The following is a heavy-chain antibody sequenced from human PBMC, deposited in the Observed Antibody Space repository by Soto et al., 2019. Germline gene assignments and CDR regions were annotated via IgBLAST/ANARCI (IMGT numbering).Heavy chain of an antibody. J-gene: IGHJ5*02. V-gene: IGHV4-34*01. CDR3: ARGLARIAAAGMGSWFDP. D-gene: IGHD6-13*01. CDR2: INHSGST. Sequence: QVQLQQWGAGLLKPSETLSLTCAVYGGSFSGYYWSWIRQPPGKGLEWIGEINHSGSTNYNPSLKSRVTISVDTSKNQFSLKLSSVTAADTAVYYCARGLARIAAAGMGSWFDPWGQGTLVTVSS. CDR1: GGSFSGYY.